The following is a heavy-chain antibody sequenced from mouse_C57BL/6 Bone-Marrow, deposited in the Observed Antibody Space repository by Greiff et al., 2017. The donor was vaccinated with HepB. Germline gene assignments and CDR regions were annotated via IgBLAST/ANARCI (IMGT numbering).Heavy chain of an antibody. CDR2: ISGGGGNT. V-gene: IGHV5-9*01. Sequence: EVQRVESGGGLVKPGGSLKLSCAASGFTFSSYTMSWVRQTPEKRLEWVATISGGGGNTYYPDSVKGRFTISRDNAKNTLYLQMSSLRSEDTALYYCARGRLREDGSWFAYWGQGTLVTVSA. CDR1: GFTFSSYT. D-gene: IGHD1-2*01. CDR3: ARGRLREDGSWFAY. J-gene: IGHJ3*01.